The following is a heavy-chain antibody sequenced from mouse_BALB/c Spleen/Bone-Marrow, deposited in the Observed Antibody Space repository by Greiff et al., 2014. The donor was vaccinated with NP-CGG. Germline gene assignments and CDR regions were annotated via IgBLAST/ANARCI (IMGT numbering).Heavy chain of an antibody. D-gene: IGHD2-3*01. Sequence: QVQLKESGPGPVAPSQSLSLTFTVSGVLLNSYGVHWVRQPPGKGLEWLGVIWAGGSTNYNSALMSRLSISKDNSKSQVFLKMNSLQTDDTAMYYCARVYLWYFDVWGAGTTVTVSS. CDR2: IWAGGST. V-gene: IGHV2-9*02. CDR1: GVLLNSYG. J-gene: IGHJ1*01. CDR3: ARVYLWYFDV.